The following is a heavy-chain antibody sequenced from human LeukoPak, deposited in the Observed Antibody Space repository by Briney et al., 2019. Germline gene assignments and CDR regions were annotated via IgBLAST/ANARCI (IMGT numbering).Heavy chain of an antibody. Sequence: GGSLRLSCAASGFTFSSYSMNWVRQAPGKGLEWVSSISSSSSYIYYADSVKGRFTISRDNAKNSLYLQMNSLRAEDTAVYYCARVRRWFGDLDYWGQGTLVTVSS. CDR2: ISSSSSYI. V-gene: IGHV3-21*01. J-gene: IGHJ4*02. D-gene: IGHD3-10*01. CDR1: GFTFSSYS. CDR3: ARVRRWFGDLDY.